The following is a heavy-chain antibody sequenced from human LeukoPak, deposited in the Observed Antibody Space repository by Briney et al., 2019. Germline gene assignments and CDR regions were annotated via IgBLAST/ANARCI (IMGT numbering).Heavy chain of an antibody. CDR3: ARWGEFGGGGSAYYFANAGFDY. J-gene: IGHJ4*02. CDR2: IYPGDSDT. D-gene: IGHD3-22*01. Sequence: GESLKISCKGSGYSFTSYWIGWVRQMPGKGLERMGIIYPGDSDTRYSPSFQGQVTISADKSISTAYLQWSSLKASDTAVYYCARWGEFGGGGSAYYFANAGFDYWGQGTLVTVSS. V-gene: IGHV5-51*01. CDR1: GYSFTSYW.